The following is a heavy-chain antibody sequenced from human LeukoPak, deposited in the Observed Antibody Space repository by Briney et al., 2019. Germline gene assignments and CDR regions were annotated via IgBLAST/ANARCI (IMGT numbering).Heavy chain of an antibody. Sequence: GGSLRLSCAASGFTFSSYAMHWVRQAPGKGLEWVAVISYDRSNKYYADSVKGRFTISRDNSKNTLYLQMNSLTTEDTAVYYCARDLGGAARTYYFDYWGQGTLVIV. CDR3: ARDLGGAARTYYFDY. CDR2: ISYDRSNK. V-gene: IGHV3-30-3*01. CDR1: GFTFSSYA. J-gene: IGHJ4*02. D-gene: IGHD1-14*01.